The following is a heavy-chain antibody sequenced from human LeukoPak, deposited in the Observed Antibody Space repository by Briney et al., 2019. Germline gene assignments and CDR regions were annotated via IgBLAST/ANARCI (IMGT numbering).Heavy chain of an antibody. CDR2: INPNSGGT. J-gene: IGHJ6*03. CDR3: ARASFTIWGAYYYYYMDV. CDR1: GYTFTGYY. D-gene: IGHD3-16*01. Sequence: ASVKVSCKASGYTFTGYYMHWVRQAPGQGLEWMGWINPNSGGTNYAQKFQGRVTMTRDTSISTAYMELSSLRSEDTAVYYCARASFTIWGAYYYYYMDVWGKGTTVTIS. V-gene: IGHV1-2*02.